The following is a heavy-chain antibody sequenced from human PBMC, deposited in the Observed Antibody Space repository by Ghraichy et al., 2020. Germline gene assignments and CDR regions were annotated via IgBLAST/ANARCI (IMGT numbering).Heavy chain of an antibody. Sequence: GGSLRLSCAASGFTFVSYAMTWVRQAPGKGLEWVSGISGGGGTTYYADSVKGRFTISRDNSKNTMYLQMNSLRAEDTAVYYCAKSSGYPVGNWFDPWGQGTLVTVSS. CDR1: GFTFVSYA. V-gene: IGHV3-23*01. CDR3: AKSSGYPVGNWFDP. J-gene: IGHJ5*02. CDR2: ISGGGGTT. D-gene: IGHD3-22*01.